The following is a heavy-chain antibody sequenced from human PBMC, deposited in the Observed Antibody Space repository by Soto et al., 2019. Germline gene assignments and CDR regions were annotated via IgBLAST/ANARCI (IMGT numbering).Heavy chain of an antibody. Sequence: PSETLSLTCAVYGGSFSGYYWSWIRQPPGKGLEWIGEINHSGSTNYNPSLKSRVTISVDTSKNQFSLKLSSVTAADTAVYYWARGWAAAGMAFLGWGRGTLVTVSS. CDR2: INHSGST. D-gene: IGHD6-13*01. CDR3: ARGWAAAGMAFLG. V-gene: IGHV4-34*01. J-gene: IGHJ4*02. CDR1: GGSFSGYY.